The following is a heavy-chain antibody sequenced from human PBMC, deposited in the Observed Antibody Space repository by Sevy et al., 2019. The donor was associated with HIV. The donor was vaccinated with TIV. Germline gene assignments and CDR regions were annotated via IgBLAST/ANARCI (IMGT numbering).Heavy chain of an antibody. Sequence: GGSLRLSCAASVFTFSKYAMYWVRQAPGKGLEWMAVISYDGSNKQYADSVEGRFTISRDNSKNTLYLQMNSLRAEDTAVYYCATDSFGVIITDYFDYWGQGTLVTVSS. CDR2: ISYDGSNK. CDR1: VFTFSKYA. V-gene: IGHV3-30*04. D-gene: IGHD3-3*01. J-gene: IGHJ4*02. CDR3: ATDSFGVIITDYFDY.